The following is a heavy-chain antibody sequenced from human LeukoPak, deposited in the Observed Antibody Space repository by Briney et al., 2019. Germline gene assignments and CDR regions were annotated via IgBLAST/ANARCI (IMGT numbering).Heavy chain of an antibody. CDR2: IIPIFGTA. J-gene: IGHJ4*02. D-gene: IGHD3-22*01. V-gene: IGHV1-69*05. CDR3: ARDAPVIFYYDSSGYSNYFDY. Sequence: SVKVSCKASGGTFSSYAISWVRQAPGQGLEWMGRIIPIFGTANYAQKFQGRVTITTDESTSTAYMEQSSLRSEDTAVYYCARDAPVIFYYDSSGYSNYFDYWGQGTLVTVSS. CDR1: GGTFSSYA.